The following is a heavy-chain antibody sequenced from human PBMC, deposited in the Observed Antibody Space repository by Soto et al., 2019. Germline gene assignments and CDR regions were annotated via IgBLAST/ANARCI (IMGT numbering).Heavy chain of an antibody. CDR2: IGSAGDT. D-gene: IGHD7-27*01. CDR3: ARGYLGSFDY. J-gene: IGHJ4*02. V-gene: IGHV3-13*01. CDR1: GFNFSSYA. Sequence: GGSLRLSCAASGFNFSSYAVHWVRQPTGKGLEWVSVIGSAGDTYYPGSVKGRFTISRENAKNSLYLQMNSLRAEDTAVYYCARGYLGSFDYWGQGTLVTVSS.